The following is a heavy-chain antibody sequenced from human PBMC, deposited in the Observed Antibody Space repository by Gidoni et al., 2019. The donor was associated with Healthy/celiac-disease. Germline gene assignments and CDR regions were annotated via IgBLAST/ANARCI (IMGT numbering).Heavy chain of an antibody. D-gene: IGHD3-22*01. CDR1: GFPFSSYA. Sequence: EVQLLESGGGLVQPGGSLRLSCAASGFPFSSYAMSWVRQAPGKGLEWVSAISGSGGSTYYADSVKGRFTISRDNSKNTLYLQMNSLRAEDTAVYYCAKAASYYYDSSGYYGSIMDVWGKGTTVTVSS. CDR3: AKAASYYYDSSGYYGSIMDV. V-gene: IGHV3-23*01. J-gene: IGHJ6*03. CDR2: ISGSGGST.